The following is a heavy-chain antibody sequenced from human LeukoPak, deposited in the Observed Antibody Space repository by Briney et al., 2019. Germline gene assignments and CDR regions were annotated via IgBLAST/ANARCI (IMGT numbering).Heavy chain of an antibody. J-gene: IGHJ6*02. CDR3: AKGRNVLRYPYGMDF. D-gene: IGHD3-9*01. V-gene: IGHV3-23*01. CDR1: GFTFSSYA. CDR2: ISASGGST. Sequence: GGSLRLSCAASGFTFSSYAMSWVRQAPGKGLEWVSAISASGGSTYYADSVKGRFTISRDNSKNTLYLQMNSLRAEDTAVYYCAKGRNVLRYPYGMDFWGQGTTVTVSS.